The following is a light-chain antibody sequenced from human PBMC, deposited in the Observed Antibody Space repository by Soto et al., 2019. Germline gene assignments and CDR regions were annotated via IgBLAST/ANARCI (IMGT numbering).Light chain of an antibody. CDR3: QQRSSWPIT. CDR1: QGISSY. CDR2: DGS. J-gene: IGKJ5*01. Sequence: EIVLTQSPATLSLSPGERATLSCRAGQGISSYLAWYQQKPGQAPRLLIYDGSNRATGIPARFSGSGSGTDFTLTISSLEPEDFAVYYCQQRSSWPITFGQGTRLEIK. V-gene: IGKV3-11*01.